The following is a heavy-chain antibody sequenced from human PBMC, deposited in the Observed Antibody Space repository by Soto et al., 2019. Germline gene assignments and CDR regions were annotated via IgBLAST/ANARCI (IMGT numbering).Heavy chain of an antibody. D-gene: IGHD2-2*01. CDR2: ISSSSSYI. J-gene: IGHJ4*02. Sequence: KPGGSLRLSCAASGFTFSSYSMNWVRQAPGKGLEWVSSISSSSSYIYYADSVKGRFTISRDNAKNSLYLQMNSLRAEDTAVYYCARVSGQYQLLSPLDYWGQGTLVTVSS. V-gene: IGHV3-21*01. CDR3: ARVSGQYQLLSPLDY. CDR1: GFTFSSYS.